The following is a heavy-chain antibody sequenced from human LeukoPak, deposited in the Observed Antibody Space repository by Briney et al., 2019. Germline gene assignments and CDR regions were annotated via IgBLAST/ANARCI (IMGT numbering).Heavy chain of an antibody. J-gene: IGHJ5*02. V-gene: IGHV1-18*01. Sequence: ASVKVSCKASGYTFTNYAITWVRQAPGQGLEWMGWISAYNGNTNYAQKLQGRVTMTTDTSTSTAYMELRSLGSDDTAVYYCARDPYYDSWSGYTSNWFDPWGQGTLVTVSS. CDR2: ISAYNGNT. CDR3: ARDPYYDSWSGYTSNWFDP. CDR1: GYTFTNYA. D-gene: IGHD3-3*01.